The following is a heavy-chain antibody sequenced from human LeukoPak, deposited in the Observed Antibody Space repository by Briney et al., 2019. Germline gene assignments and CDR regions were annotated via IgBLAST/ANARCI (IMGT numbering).Heavy chain of an antibody. V-gene: IGHV3-23*01. J-gene: IGHJ4*02. CDR2: ISGSGGST. CDR1: GFTFSSYA. D-gene: IGHD3-22*01. CDR3: AKDPGTTYYYDSSGYFRGDH. Sequence: GGSLRLSCAASGFTFSSYAMSWVRQAPGKGLEWVSAISGSGGSTYYADSVKGRFTISRDNSKNTLYLQMSSLRAEDTAVYYCAKDPGTTYYYDSSGYFRGDHWGQGTLVTVSS.